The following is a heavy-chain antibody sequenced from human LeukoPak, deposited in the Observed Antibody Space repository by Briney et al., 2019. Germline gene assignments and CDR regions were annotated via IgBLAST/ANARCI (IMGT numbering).Heavy chain of an antibody. V-gene: IGHV4-38-2*02. Sequence: SETLSLTCTVSGYSISSGYYWGWIRQPPGKGPEWIGRIYNGGIITYNPSLKSRVTMSIDTSNNQFSLRLRFVTAADTAVYYCARDSGTTGEVKFDPWGQGTLVTVSS. CDR3: ARDSGTTGEVKFDP. CDR1: GYSISSGYY. CDR2: IYNGGII. J-gene: IGHJ5*02. D-gene: IGHD3-10*01.